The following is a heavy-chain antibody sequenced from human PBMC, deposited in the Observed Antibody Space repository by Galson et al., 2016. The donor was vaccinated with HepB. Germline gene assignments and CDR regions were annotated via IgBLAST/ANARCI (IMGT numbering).Heavy chain of an antibody. CDR2: VWPGDPDT. D-gene: IGHD6-25*01. CDR3: ARQGDYSGRWSPFDN. V-gene: IGHV5-51*01. Sequence: QSGAEVKKPGESLKISCKGSGYKFADYWIGWVRQMPGRGLEWMGIVWPGDPDTRYSPSFQGQVTMSADKSTATAYLQWSSLKASDTAMYYCARQGDYSGRWSPFDNWGQGTLVAVSS. J-gene: IGHJ4*02. CDR1: GYKFADYW.